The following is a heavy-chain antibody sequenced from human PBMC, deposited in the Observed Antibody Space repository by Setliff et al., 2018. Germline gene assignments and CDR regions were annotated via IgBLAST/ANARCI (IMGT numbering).Heavy chain of an antibody. J-gene: IGHJ4*02. D-gene: IGHD3-3*01. CDR3: RCWSGYYKNDY. V-gene: IGHV4-34*01. CDR2: INHSGTT. Sequence: SETLSLTCTVYGVSFSDYYWGWVRQSPGKGLDWIGEINHSGTTNYDPSLEGRISIAVDASKRQFSLKRTYVTAADMAVYYCRCWSGYYKNDYWAQGTLVTVSS. CDR1: GVSFSDYY.